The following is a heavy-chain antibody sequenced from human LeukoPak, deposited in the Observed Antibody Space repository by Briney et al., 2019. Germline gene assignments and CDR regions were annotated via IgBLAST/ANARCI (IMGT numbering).Heavy chain of an antibody. D-gene: IGHD2-8*01. V-gene: IGHV1-69*13. CDR1: GGTFSSYA. CDR3: AAHCTNGVCYEYYYYGMDV. J-gene: IGHJ6*02. Sequence: SVRVSCKASGGTFSSYAISWVRQAPGQGLEWMGGIIPIFGTANYAQKFQGRVTITADESTSTAYMELSSLRSEDTAVYYCAAHCTNGVCYEYYYYGMDVWGQGTTVTVSS. CDR2: IIPIFGTA.